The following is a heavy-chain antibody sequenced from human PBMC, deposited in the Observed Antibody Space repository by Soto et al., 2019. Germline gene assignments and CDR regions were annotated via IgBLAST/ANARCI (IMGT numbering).Heavy chain of an antibody. CDR3: SKLEPISFAY. V-gene: IGHV3-30-3*02. CDR1: GFTFSSYA. CDR2: ISYDGSKK. J-gene: IGHJ4*02. Sequence: QVQLVESGGGVVQPGRSLRLSCAASGFTFSSYAMHWVRQAPGKGLEWVAVISYDGSKKYYADSVKGRFTISRDNSKNTLYLQMNSLRAEDTAMYYCSKLEPISFAYWGQGTLVTVSS. D-gene: IGHD1-1*01.